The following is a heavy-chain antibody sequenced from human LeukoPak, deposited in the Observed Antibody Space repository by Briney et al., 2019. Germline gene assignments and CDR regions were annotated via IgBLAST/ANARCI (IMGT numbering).Heavy chain of an antibody. Sequence: ASVKVSCKASGYTFTGYYMHWVRQAPGQGLEWMGWINPNSGGTNYAQKFKGRVTMTRDTSISTAYMELSRLRSDDTAVYYCARDSYYYGSGSYHDYWGQGTLVTVSS. CDR2: INPNSGGT. J-gene: IGHJ4*02. CDR3: ARDSYYYGSGSYHDY. D-gene: IGHD3-10*01. CDR1: GYTFTGYY. V-gene: IGHV1-2*02.